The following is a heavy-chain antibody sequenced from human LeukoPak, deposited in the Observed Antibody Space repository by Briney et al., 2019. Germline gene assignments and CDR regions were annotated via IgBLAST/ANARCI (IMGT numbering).Heavy chain of an antibody. V-gene: IGHV3-30*02. CDR3: AKGGGYLLEPLYYFDY. CDR1: GFTFSSYG. Sequence: GGSLRLSCAASGFTFSSYGMHWVRQAPGKGLEWVAFIRYDGSNKYYADSVKGRFTISRDNSKSTLYLQMNSLRAEDTAVYYCAKGGGYLLEPLYYFDYWGQGTLVTVSS. D-gene: IGHD3-22*01. CDR2: IRYDGSNK. J-gene: IGHJ4*02.